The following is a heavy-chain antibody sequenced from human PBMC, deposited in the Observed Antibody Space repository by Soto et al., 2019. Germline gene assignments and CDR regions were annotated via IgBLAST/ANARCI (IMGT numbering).Heavy chain of an antibody. CDR1: GFTFRNYA. CDR3: ARGDREDLAVVIGVRPGEDGVEV. Sequence: QVQLVESGGGVVQPGRSLRLSCAASGFTFRNYAMHWFRQAPGKGLECVAVISYDGGNQFYRDYVKGRFTISRDNSKHTLDLQINSLRYEDTAVYYCARGDREDLAVVIGVRPGEDGVEVWGQGTTVTVSS. D-gene: IGHD2-15*01. CDR2: ISYDGGNQ. V-gene: IGHV3-30-3*01. J-gene: IGHJ6*02.